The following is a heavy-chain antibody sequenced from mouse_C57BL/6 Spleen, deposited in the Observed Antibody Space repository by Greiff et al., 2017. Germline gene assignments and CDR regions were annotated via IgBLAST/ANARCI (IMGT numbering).Heavy chain of an antibody. CDR3: ARRTTVVARYYAMDY. V-gene: IGHV5-12*01. J-gene: IGHJ4*01. D-gene: IGHD1-1*01. Sequence: VKLLEPGGGLVQPGGSLKLSCAASGFTFSDYYMYWVRQTPEKRLEWVAYISNGGGSTYYPDTVKGRFTIASDNARNTLYLQMSRLTSEDTAMYCCARRTTVVARYYAMDYWGQGSSVTVS. CDR1: GFTFSDYY. CDR2: ISNGGGST.